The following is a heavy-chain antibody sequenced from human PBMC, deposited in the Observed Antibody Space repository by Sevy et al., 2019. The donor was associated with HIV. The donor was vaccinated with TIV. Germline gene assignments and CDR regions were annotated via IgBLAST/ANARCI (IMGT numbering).Heavy chain of an antibody. CDR3: ARNPQWPLLDYFGY. CDR2: IFFSGST. J-gene: IGHJ4*02. Sequence: SETLSLTCTVSGGSVTNNNFYWGWIRRPPGKGLEWIGSIFFSGSTYYSPSLKTRLTLSVVTSKNQFSLKLNSVTAADTAVYYCARNPQWPLLDYFGYWGQGILVTVSS. CDR1: GGSVTNNNFY. V-gene: IGHV4-39*01. D-gene: IGHD6-19*01.